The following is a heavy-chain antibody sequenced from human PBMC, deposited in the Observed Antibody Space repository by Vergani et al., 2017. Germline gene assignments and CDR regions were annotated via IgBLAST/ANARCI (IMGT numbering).Heavy chain of an antibody. CDR3: AKGSPTLTTYSRYYYGLDV. Sequence: EVQLLESGGGLVQPGGSLRLSCAASGFTFSTYAMSWVRQAPGKGLEWVSGFSGSGGSTYYADPVKGRFTISRDNSKNTLYLQMNSLRAEDTALYYCAKGSPTLTTYSRYYYGLDVWGQGTTVTVSS. CDR2: FSGSGGST. D-gene: IGHD4-17*01. J-gene: IGHJ6*02. CDR1: GFTFSTYA. V-gene: IGHV3-23*01.